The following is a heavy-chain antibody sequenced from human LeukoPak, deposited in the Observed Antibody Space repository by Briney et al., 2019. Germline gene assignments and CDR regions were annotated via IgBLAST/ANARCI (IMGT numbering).Heavy chain of an antibody. CDR2: IYTSGST. V-gene: IGHV4-4*07. J-gene: IGHJ4*02. D-gene: IGHD2-15*01. CDR3: WYCSGVSPWDF. CDR1: GGSMSGYY. Sequence: SETLSLTCTVSGGSMSGYYWSWIRQPAGKGLEWIGRIYTSGSTNYNPSLKSRVTMSVDTSKNQFSLKLTSVTAADTAVYYCWYCSGVSPWDFWGQGTLVTVSS.